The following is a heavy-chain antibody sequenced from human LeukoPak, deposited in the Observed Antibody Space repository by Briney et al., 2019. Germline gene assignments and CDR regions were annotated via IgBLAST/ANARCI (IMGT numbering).Heavy chain of an antibody. J-gene: IGHJ5*02. CDR1: GGSISSGDYY. V-gene: IGHV4-30-4*01. Sequence: PSETLSLTCTVSGGSISSGDYYWSWIRQPPGKGLEWIGYIYYSGSTYYNPSLKSRVTISVDTSKNQFSLKLSSVTAADTAVYYCARAKGTDIVVENWFDPWGQGTLVTVSS. CDR3: ARAKGTDIVVENWFDP. D-gene: IGHD2-15*01. CDR2: IYYSGST.